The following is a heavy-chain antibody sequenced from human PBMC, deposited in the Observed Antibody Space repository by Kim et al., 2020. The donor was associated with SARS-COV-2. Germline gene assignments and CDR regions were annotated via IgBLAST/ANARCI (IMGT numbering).Heavy chain of an antibody. CDR2: ISYDGSNK. CDR1: GFTFSSYG. D-gene: IGHD6-19*01. CDR3: AKGSYSSGWNGGFDY. V-gene: IGHV3-30*18. J-gene: IGHJ4*01. Sequence: GGSLRLSCAASGFTFSSYGMHWVRQAPGKGLEWVAVISYDGSNKYYADSVKGRFTISRDNSKNTLYLQMNSLRAEDTAVYYCAKGSYSSGWNGGFDYWG.